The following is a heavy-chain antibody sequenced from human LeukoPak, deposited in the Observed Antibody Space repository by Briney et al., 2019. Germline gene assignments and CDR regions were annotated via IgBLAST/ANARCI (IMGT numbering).Heavy chain of an antibody. Sequence: ASVKVSCKASGYTFTSYYMHWMRQAPGQGLEWMGIINPSGGSTSYAQKFQGRVTMTRDTSTSTVYMELSSLRSEDTAVYYCARGSPPLRWSNGWSTYSDYWGQGTLVTVSS. CDR1: GYTFTSYY. CDR3: ARGSPPLRWSNGWSTYSDY. D-gene: IGHD6-19*01. CDR2: INPSGGST. V-gene: IGHV1-46*01. J-gene: IGHJ4*02.